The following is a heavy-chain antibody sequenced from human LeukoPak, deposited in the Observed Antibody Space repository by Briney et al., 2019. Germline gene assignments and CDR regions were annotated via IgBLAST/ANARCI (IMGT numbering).Heavy chain of an antibody. Sequence: ASVKASCKASGGTFSSYAISWVRQAPGQGLEWMGGIIPIFGTANYAQKFQGRVTITADASTSTAYMELSSLRSEDTAVYYCARVRFVVVVAIPASWFDPWGQGTLVTVSS. CDR3: ARVRFVVVVAIPASWFDP. CDR2: IIPIFGTA. CDR1: GGTFSSYA. J-gene: IGHJ5*02. D-gene: IGHD2-15*01. V-gene: IGHV1-69*13.